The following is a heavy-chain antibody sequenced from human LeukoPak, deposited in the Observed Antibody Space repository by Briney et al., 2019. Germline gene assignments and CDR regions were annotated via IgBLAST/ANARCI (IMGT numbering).Heavy chain of an antibody. J-gene: IGHJ4*02. CDR1: GFTVSSNY. Sequence: GGSLRLSCAASGFTVSSNYMSWVRQGPGKGLEWVSVIYSGGSTYYADSVKGRFTISRDNSKNTLFLQMNSLRAEDTAVYYCAKASLRRVFLTDYWGQGTLVTVSS. D-gene: IGHD6-6*01. CDR3: AKASLRRVFLTDY. V-gene: IGHV3-53*01. CDR2: IYSGGST.